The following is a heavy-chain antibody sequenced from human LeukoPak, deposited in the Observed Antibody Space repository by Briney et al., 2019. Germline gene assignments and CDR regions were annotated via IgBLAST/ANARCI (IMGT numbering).Heavy chain of an antibody. CDR3: AREVNCSGGSCYSGYFDY. CDR2: LGGSGGSR. J-gene: IGHJ4*02. D-gene: IGHD2-15*01. V-gene: IGHV3-23*01. CDR1: RFSFSNYA. Sequence: GGSLRLSCAASRFSFSNYAMTWVRQAPGKGLEWVSTLGGSGGSRYYADSVKGRFTISRHNSKNTLYLQMNSLRAEDTAVYYCAREVNCSGGSCYSGYFDYWGQGTLVTVSS.